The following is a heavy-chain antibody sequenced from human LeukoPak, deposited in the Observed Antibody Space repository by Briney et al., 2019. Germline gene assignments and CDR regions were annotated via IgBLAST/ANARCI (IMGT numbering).Heavy chain of an antibody. CDR1: GYTFTGYY. Sequence: ASVKVSCKASGYTFTGYYMHWVRQAPGQGLEWMGWINPNSGGTNYAQKFQGRVTMTRDTSISTAYMELSRLRSDDTAVYYCARDLKGIVVVPAAMGHWFDPWGQGTLVTVSP. J-gene: IGHJ5*02. D-gene: IGHD2-2*01. CDR3: ARDLKGIVVVPAAMGHWFDP. V-gene: IGHV1-2*02. CDR2: INPNSGGT.